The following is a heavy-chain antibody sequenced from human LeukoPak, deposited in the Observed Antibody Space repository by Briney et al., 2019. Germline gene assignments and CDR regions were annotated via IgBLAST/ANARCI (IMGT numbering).Heavy chain of an antibody. CDR1: GFKFSIYW. D-gene: IGHD5-12*01. J-gene: IGHJ4*02. CDR2: IKQDGSEK. Sequence: GGSLRLSCAASGFKFSIYWISWVRQAPGKGLEWVANIKQDGSEKYYVDSVKDRFTISRDNAKNSAYLQMNSLRAEDTAVYYCARVSPVATVGNWGQGTLVTVSS. CDR3: ARVSPVATVGN. V-gene: IGHV3-7*05.